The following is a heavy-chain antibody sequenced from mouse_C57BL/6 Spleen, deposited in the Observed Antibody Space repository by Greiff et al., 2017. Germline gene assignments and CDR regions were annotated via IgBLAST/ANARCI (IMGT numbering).Heavy chain of an antibody. D-gene: IGHD2-4*01. CDR2: IYPGNSDT. Sequence: EVQLVESGTVLARPGASVKMSCKTSGYTFTSYWMHWVKQRPGQGLEWIGAIYPGNSDTSYNQKFKGKAKLTAVTSASTAYMELSSLTNEDSAVYYCTRGIYYDYDERYFDYWGQGTTLTVSS. CDR1: GYTFTSYW. J-gene: IGHJ2*01. CDR3: TRGIYYDYDERYFDY. V-gene: IGHV1-5*01.